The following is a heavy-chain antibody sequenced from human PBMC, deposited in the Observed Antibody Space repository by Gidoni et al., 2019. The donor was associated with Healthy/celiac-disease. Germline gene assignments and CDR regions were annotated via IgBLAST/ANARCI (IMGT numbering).Heavy chain of an antibody. J-gene: IGHJ3*02. V-gene: IGHV3-21*01. CDR3: ARDLSYYDSSGYGDAFDI. CDR2: ISSSSSYI. CDR1: GFTFSRDS. D-gene: IGHD3-22*01. Sequence: EVQLVESGGGLVKPGGSLRLSCEASGFTFSRDSMNWVRQAPGKGLEWVSSISSSSSYIYYADSVKGRFTISRDNAKNSLYLQMNSLRAEDTAVYYCARDLSYYDSSGYGDAFDIWGQGTMVTVSS.